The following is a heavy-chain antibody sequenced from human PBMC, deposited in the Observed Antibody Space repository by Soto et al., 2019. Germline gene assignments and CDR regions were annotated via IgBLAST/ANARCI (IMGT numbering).Heavy chain of an antibody. CDR2: ISSSSSYI. J-gene: IGHJ6*02. V-gene: IGHV3-21*01. CDR1: GFTFSSYS. Sequence: PGGSLRLSCAASGFTFSSYSMNWVRQAPGKGLEWVPSISSSSSYIYYADSVKGRFTISRDNAKNSLYLQMNSLRAEDTAVYYCAREARRYYGSGSEYGMDVWGQGTTVTVSS. CDR3: AREARRYYGSGSEYGMDV. D-gene: IGHD3-10*01.